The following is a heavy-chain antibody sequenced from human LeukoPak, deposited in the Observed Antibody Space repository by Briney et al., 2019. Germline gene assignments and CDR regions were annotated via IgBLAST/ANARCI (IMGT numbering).Heavy chain of an antibody. CDR2: ISSSSSYI. CDR1: GFTFSSYS. CDR3: ARDRSTGDMNWFDP. D-gene: IGHD7-27*01. Sequence: GGSLRLSCAASGFTFSSYSMNWVRQAPGKGLEWVSSISSSSSYIYYADSVKGRFTISRDNAKNSLYPQMNSLRAEDTAVYYCARDRSTGDMNWFDPWGQGTLVTVSS. V-gene: IGHV3-21*01. J-gene: IGHJ5*02.